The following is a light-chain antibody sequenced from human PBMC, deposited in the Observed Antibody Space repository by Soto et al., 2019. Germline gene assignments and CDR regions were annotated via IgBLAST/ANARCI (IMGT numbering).Light chain of an antibody. J-gene: IGLJ3*02. CDR3: SSYKSSATL. Sequence: QSVLTQPASVSGSPGQSITVSCTGVISDLGGYKPVSWYRQRPGKAPQLILYEINKRPSGVSDRLSGSVSGNTASLTISGLQAEDEADYYCSSYKSSATLFGGGTKVTVL. CDR1: ISDLGGYKP. CDR2: EIN. V-gene: IGLV2-14*01.